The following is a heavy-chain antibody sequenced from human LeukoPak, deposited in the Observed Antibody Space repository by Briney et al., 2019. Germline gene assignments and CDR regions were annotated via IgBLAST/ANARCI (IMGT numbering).Heavy chain of an antibody. D-gene: IGHD6-19*01. J-gene: IGHJ4*02. CDR2: IGISSSTI. Sequence: GGSLRLSCAASGFTFSSYSMNWVRQAPGKGLEWVSYIGISSSTIYYADSVKGRFTISRDNAKNSLYLQMNSLRAEDTAVYYCARDITVAGYFDYWGQGTLVTVSS. CDR3: ARDITVAGYFDY. CDR1: GFTFSSYS. V-gene: IGHV3-48*01.